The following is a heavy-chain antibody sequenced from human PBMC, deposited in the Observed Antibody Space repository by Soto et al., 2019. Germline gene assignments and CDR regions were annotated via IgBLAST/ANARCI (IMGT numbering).Heavy chain of an antibody. CDR1: GGSISSSSYY. CDR2: IYYSGST. Sequence: QLQLQESGPGLEKPSETLSLTCTVSGGSISSSSYYWGWIRQPPGKGLEWIGSIYYSGSTYYNPSLKSRVTISVDTSKNQFSLKLSSVTAADTAVYYCARLVDYSSVFDYWGQGTLVTVSS. J-gene: IGHJ4*02. CDR3: ARLVDYSSVFDY. D-gene: IGHD6-25*01. V-gene: IGHV4-39*01.